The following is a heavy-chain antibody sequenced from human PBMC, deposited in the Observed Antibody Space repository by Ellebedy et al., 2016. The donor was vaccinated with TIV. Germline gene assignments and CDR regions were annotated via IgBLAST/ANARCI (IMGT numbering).Heavy chain of an antibody. CDR3: ARIFSGTYYYDY. V-gene: IGHV1-46*01. CDR1: GYTFTRYY. J-gene: IGHJ4*02. D-gene: IGHD1-26*01. Sequence: AASVKVSCKASGYTFTRYYMHWVRLAPGQGLEWMGIINPSGGSTTYAQKFQGRVTMTRDTSTSTVYMELSSLRSEDTAVYYCARIFSGTYYYDYWGQGTLVTVSS. CDR2: INPSGGST.